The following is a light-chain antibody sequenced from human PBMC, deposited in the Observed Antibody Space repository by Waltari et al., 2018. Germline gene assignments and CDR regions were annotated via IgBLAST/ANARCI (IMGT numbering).Light chain of an antibody. J-gene: IGLJ2*01. Sequence: HSALTQPPSASGSPGQSVTIPCTGTSADVGCYDYVAWYQQHPGKVPKLIIYDVTKRPSGVPPRFSASKSGNSASLTVSGLQAEDEADYYCSSHAGNNLWIFGGGTKVTVL. CDR1: SADVGCYDY. CDR3: SSHAGNNLWI. V-gene: IGLV2-8*01. CDR2: DVT.